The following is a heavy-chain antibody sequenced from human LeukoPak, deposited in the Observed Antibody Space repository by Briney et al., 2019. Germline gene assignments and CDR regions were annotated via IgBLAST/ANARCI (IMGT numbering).Heavy chain of an antibody. Sequence: GGSLRLSCAAPGFTFSNYWMGWVRQAPGKGLEWVANIKQDGSEIYYVDSVKGRFTISRDTAKDSLYLQMNSLRAEDTAVYYCARDSGSAYYYNSGTYYYDSFDFWGQGTTVTVSS. CDR1: GFTFSNYW. J-gene: IGHJ3*01. CDR3: ARDSGSAYYYNSGTYYYDSFDF. V-gene: IGHV3-7*01. CDR2: IKQDGSEI. D-gene: IGHD3-10*01.